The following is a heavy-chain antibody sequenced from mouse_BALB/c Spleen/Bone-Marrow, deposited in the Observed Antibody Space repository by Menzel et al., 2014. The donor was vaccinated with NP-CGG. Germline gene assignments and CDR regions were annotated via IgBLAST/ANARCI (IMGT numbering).Heavy chain of an antibody. J-gene: IGHJ2*01. CDR2: INPSNGGT. CDR1: GYTFTSYY. D-gene: IGHD4-1*01. Sequence: QVQLKDSGAELVKPGASVKLSCKASGYTFTSYYMYWVKQRPGQGLEWIGEINPSNGGTNFNEKFKSRATLTVDKSSSTAYMQLSSLTSEDSAVYYCTRGRTWDFDYWGQGTTLTVSP. CDR3: TRGRTWDFDY. V-gene: IGHV1S81*02.